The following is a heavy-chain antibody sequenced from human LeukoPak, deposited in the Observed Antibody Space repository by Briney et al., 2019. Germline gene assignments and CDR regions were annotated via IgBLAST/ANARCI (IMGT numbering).Heavy chain of an antibody. Sequence: SETLSPTCTVSGVSISNYDWSWIRQPPGRGLEWVGFIYHSGNTNYNPSLKSRVIISRDTSKNQFSLKLSSVTAADTAVYYCARRGGSPLGAFDIWGQGTMVTVSS. D-gene: IGHD1-26*01. V-gene: IGHV4-59*01. CDR2: IYHSGNT. CDR3: ARRGGSPLGAFDI. J-gene: IGHJ3*02. CDR1: GVSISNYD.